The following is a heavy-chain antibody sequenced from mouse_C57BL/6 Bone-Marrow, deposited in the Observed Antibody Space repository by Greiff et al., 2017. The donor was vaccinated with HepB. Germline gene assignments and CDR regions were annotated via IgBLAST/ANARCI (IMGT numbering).Heavy chain of an antibody. CDR3: ALYGQGYFDY. V-gene: IGHV1-54*01. D-gene: IGHD1-1*01. J-gene: IGHJ2*01. CDR1: GYAFTNYL. Sequence: VQLVESGAELVRPGTSVKVSCKASGYAFTNYLIEWVKQRPGQGLEWIGVINPGSGGTNYNEKFKGKATLTADKSSSTAYMQLSSLTSEDSAVYFCALYGQGYFDYWGQGTTLTVSS. CDR2: INPGSGGT.